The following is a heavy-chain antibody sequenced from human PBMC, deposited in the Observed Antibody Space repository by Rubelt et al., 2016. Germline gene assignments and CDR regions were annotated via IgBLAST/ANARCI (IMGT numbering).Heavy chain of an antibody. V-gene: IGHV1-3*01. CDR1: GYTFTSYA. J-gene: IGHJ3*02. CDR3: AREDDYYDSSGREVGAFDI. Sequence: QVQLVQSGAEVKKPGASVKVSCKASGYTFTSYAMHWVRQAPGQRLEWMGWINAGNGNTKYSQKFQGRVTRTRDTSASTAYMELSSLRSEDTAVYYCAREDDYYDSSGREVGAFDIWGQGTMVTVSS. CDR2: INAGNGNT. D-gene: IGHD3-22*01.